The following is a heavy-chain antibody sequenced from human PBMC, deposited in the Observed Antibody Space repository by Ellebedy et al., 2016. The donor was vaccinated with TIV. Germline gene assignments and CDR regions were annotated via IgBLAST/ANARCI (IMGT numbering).Heavy chain of an antibody. J-gene: IGHJ6*02. CDR2: IKQDGSEK. Sequence: GGSLRLSCAASGSTFSSYWMSWVRQAPGKGLEWVANIKQDGSEKYYVDSVKGRFTISRDNAKNSLYLQMNSLRAEDTAVYYCARGDLDDFWSGYLDYYYYYGMDVWGQGTTGTVSS. D-gene: IGHD3-3*01. V-gene: IGHV3-7*03. CDR3: ARGDLDDFWSGYLDYYYYYGMDV. CDR1: GSTFSSYW.